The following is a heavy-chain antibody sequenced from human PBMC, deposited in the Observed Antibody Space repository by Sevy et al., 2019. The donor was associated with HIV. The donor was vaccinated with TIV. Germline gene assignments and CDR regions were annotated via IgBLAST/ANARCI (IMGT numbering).Heavy chain of an antibody. CDR2: IWFDGSNE. Sequence: GGSLRLSCAASGFSFSSYGMHWVHQAPGKGLEWLAVIWFDGSNEYYADSVKGRFTISRDIFQNSLFLQMNSLRPEDTAVYYCALERLSSDVAEYFQNWGQGTLVTVSS. V-gene: IGHV3-30*02. CDR3: ALERLSSDVAEYFQN. D-gene: IGHD1-1*01. CDR1: GFSFSSYG. J-gene: IGHJ1*01.